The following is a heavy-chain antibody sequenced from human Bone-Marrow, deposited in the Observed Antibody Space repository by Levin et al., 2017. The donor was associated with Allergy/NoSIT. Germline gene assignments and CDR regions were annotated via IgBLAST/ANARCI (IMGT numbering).Heavy chain of an antibody. J-gene: IGHJ4*02. CDR1: GGSISSYY. D-gene: IGHD3-16*01. CDR2: IYYTGIT. CDR3: AGGLGAMNVDY. V-gene: IGHV4-59*01. Sequence: PSETLSLTCTVSGGSISSYYWSWIRQPPGKGLEWIGYIYYTGITSYNPSLKSRLTMSIDTSKNQFSLKLSSVIAADTAVFFCAGGLGAMNVDYWGQGTLVTVPS.